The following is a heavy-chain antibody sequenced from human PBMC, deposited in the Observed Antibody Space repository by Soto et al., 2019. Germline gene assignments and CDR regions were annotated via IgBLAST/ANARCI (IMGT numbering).Heavy chain of an antibody. D-gene: IGHD3-9*01. V-gene: IGHV1-69*02. CDR1: GGTFSSYT. J-gene: IGHJ6*03. CDR2: IIPNLGIT. Sequence: SVKVSCKASGGTFSSYTISWVRQAPGQGLEWMGRIIPNLGITSYAQKFQGRVTMTRNNSISTAYMELSSLRSEDTAVYYCARGRYFDSYYMDVWGKGTTVTVSS. CDR3: ARGRYFDSYYMDV.